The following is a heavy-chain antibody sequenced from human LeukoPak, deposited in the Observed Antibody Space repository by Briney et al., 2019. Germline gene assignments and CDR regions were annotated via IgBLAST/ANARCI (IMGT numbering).Heavy chain of an antibody. CDR3: ARGSYSSSSRYYYYYYMDV. CDR1: GGSISSHY. CDR2: IYYSGST. Sequence: ESSETLSLTSTVSGGSISSHYWSWIRQPPGKGLEWIGYIYYSGSTNYNPSLKSRVTISVDTSKNQFSLKLSSVTAADTAVYYCARGSYSSSSRYYYYYYMDVWGKGTTVTVSS. V-gene: IGHV4-59*11. D-gene: IGHD6-6*01. J-gene: IGHJ6*03.